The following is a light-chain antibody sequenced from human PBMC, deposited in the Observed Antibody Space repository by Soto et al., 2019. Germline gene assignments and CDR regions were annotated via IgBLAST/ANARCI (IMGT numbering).Light chain of an antibody. V-gene: IGKV3-20*01. CDR2: GAS. CDR1: QSVSSSY. Sequence: ENVLTQSPGTLSLSSGERATLSCRASQSVSSSYLAWYQQKPGQAPRLRIYGASSRATGIPDRFSGSGSGTDFTLTISRLEPEDSAVYYCQQYGSSPLTFGGGTKVEIK. CDR3: QQYGSSPLT. J-gene: IGKJ4*01.